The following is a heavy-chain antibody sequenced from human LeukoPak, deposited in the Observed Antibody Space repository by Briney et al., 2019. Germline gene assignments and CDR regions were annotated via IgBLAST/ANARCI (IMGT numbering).Heavy chain of an antibody. CDR2: IKQDGIEK. CDR3: ARLSGESTIYDY. D-gene: IGHD5/OR15-5a*01. Sequence: GGSLRLSCAASGFTFHRHWMSWVRQAPGKGLEWVATIKQDGIEKHYLDSVAGRFIISRDNVKNSVSLQVNSLRAEDTAVYYCARLSGESTIYDYWGQGTLVTVSS. V-gene: IGHV3-7*01. J-gene: IGHJ4*02. CDR1: GFTFHRHW.